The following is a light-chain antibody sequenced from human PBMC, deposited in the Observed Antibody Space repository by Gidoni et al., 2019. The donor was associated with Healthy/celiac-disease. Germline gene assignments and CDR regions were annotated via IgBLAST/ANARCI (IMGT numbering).Light chain of an antibody. V-gene: IGKV3-15*01. CDR1: QSVSSN. Sequence: ELVMTQSPATLSVSPGERATLSCRASQSVSSNLAWYQQKPGQAPRLLIYGASTRATGIPARFSGSGSGTEFTLTISSLQSEDFAVYYCQQYNNWPPLSTFGPGTKVDIK. J-gene: IGKJ3*01. CDR2: GAS. CDR3: QQYNNWPPLST.